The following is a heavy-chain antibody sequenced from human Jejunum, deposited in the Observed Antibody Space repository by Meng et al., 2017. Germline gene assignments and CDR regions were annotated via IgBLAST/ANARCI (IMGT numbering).Heavy chain of an antibody. CDR2: IFYSGTT. J-gene: IGHJ5*02. CDR1: GGSRSTAGHS. D-gene: IGHD6-13*01. V-gene: IGHV4-39*07. CDR3: ARDTAGFGP. Sequence: QLPLQEPGPGLVKPSELLSLTCALSGGSRSTAGHSWGWIRQSPGKGLYWIGSIFYSGTTYYNPSLKSRVTISLDTSKNQFSLKMNSVTASDTAVYYCARDTAGFGPWGQGTLVTVSS.